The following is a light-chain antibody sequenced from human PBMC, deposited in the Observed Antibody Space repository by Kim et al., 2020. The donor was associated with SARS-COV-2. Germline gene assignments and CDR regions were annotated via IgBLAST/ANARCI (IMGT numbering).Light chain of an antibody. CDR3: QNWDTGIRV. V-gene: IGLV4-69*01. J-gene: IGLJ3*02. CDR2: VNSDGSL. Sequence: ASVKLTCTLSSGHSTYAIAWHQQQPEKGPRYLMEVNSDGSLNKGDGIPDRFSGSSSGAERYLSISSLQSEDEADYYYQNWDTGIRVFGGGTQLTVL. CDR1: SGHSTYA.